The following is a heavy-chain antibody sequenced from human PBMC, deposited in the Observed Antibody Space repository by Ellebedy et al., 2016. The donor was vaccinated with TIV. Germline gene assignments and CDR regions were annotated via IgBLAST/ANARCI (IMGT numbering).Heavy chain of an antibody. CDR1: GGTFSSYA. J-gene: IGHJ4*02. CDR3: ARVGNYYDSSTVGY. V-gene: IGHV1-69*04. Sequence: AASVKVSCKASGGTFSSYAISWVRQAPGQGLEWMGRIIPILGIANYAQKFQGRVTITADKSTSTAYMELSSLRSEDTAVYYCARVGNYYDSSTVGYWGQGTLVTVSS. CDR2: IIPILGIA. D-gene: IGHD3-22*01.